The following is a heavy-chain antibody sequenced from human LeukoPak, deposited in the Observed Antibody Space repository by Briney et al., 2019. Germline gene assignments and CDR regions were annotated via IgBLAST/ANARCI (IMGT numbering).Heavy chain of an antibody. CDR1: GFTFSSYA. D-gene: IGHD6-13*01. Sequence: GGSLRLSCAASGFTFSSYAMSWVRQAPGKGLEWVSVISGGGHNTYYADSVKGRFTISRDNSRNTLYLQMYSLRAEDTAVYYCAKDRSSWYYPFDYWGQGTLVTVSS. CDR2: ISGGGHNT. CDR3: AKDRSSWYYPFDY. J-gene: IGHJ4*02. V-gene: IGHV3-23*01.